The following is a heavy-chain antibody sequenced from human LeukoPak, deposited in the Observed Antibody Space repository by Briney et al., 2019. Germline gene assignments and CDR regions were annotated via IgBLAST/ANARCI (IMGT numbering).Heavy chain of an antibody. D-gene: IGHD3-9*01. CDR3: ARGGFLTGPDPTTYYYYGMDV. J-gene: IGHJ6*02. Sequence: ASVKVSCKASGYTFISYGISWVRQAPGQGLEWMGWISAYNGNTNYAQKLQGRVTMTTDTSTGTAYMELRSLRSDDTAVYYCARGGFLTGPDPTTYYYYGMDVWGQGTTVTVSS. V-gene: IGHV1-18*01. CDR1: GYTFISYG. CDR2: ISAYNGNT.